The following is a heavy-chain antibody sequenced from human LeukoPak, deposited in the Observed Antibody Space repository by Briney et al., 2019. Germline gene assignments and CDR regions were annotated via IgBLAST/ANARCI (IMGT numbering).Heavy chain of an antibody. CDR2: IIPIFGTA. CDR1: GGTFSSYA. Sequence: ASVKVSCKASGGTFSSYAISWVRQAPGQGLEWMGRIIPIFGTANYAQKFQGRVTITTDESTSTAYMELSSLRSEDTAVYYCARAIAAGIFGFDPWGQGTLVTVSS. J-gene: IGHJ5*02. D-gene: IGHD6-13*01. V-gene: IGHV1-69*05. CDR3: ARAIAAGIFGFDP.